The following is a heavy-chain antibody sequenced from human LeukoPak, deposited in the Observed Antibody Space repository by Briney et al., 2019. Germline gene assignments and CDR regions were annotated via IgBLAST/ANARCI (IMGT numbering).Heavy chain of an antibody. Sequence: GASVKVSFKASGGTFSSYAISWVRQAPGQGLEWMGGIIPIFGTANYAQKFQGRVTITADESTSTAYMELSSLRSEDTAVYYCARAPSGRMNWFDPWGQGTLVTVSS. D-gene: IGHD3-10*01. CDR1: GGTFSSYA. V-gene: IGHV1-69*13. CDR2: IIPIFGTA. J-gene: IGHJ5*02. CDR3: ARAPSGRMNWFDP.